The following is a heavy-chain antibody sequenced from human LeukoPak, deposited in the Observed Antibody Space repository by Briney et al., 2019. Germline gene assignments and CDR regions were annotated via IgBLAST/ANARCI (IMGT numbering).Heavy chain of an antibody. V-gene: IGHV3-7*04. Sequence: GGSLRLSCAASGFTFSSYWMTWVRQAPGKGLEWVANIKQDGSEKFYVDSVKGRFTISRDNAKSSLYLQMNSLRAEDTAVYFCVRESVYGSRGYYSYWGQGTLVTVSS. CDR2: IKQDGSEK. CDR3: VRESVYGSRGYYSY. J-gene: IGHJ4*02. D-gene: IGHD3-10*01. CDR1: GFTFSSYW.